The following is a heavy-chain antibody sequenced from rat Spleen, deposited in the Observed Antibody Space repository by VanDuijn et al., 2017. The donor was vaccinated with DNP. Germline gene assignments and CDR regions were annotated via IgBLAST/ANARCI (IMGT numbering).Heavy chain of an antibody. V-gene: IGHV5-7*01. J-gene: IGHJ1*01. CDR1: GFTFSDYN. CDR2: ISYDGSGT. Sequence: EVQLVESGGGLVQPGRSLKLSCAASGFTFSDYNMAWVRQTPKKGLEWVATISYDGSGTYYRDSVKGRFTISRDNAKSTLYLQMDSLRSEATATYYCARGVYYYSATYWYFDFWGPGTMVTVSS. D-gene: IGHD1-1*01. CDR3: ARGVYYYSATYWYFDF.